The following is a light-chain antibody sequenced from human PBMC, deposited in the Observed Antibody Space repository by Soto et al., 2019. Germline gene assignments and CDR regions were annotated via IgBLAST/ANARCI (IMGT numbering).Light chain of an antibody. CDR2: GNS. CDR1: SSNIGAGYD. Sequence: QSVLTQPPSVSGAPGQRVTISCTGSSSNIGAGYDVHWYQQLPGTAPKLLMYGNSNRPSGVPDRFSGSKSGTSASLAITGLQADHEADYYCQSYDSSLSAYVVFGGGTKVTVL. J-gene: IGLJ2*01. V-gene: IGLV1-40*01. CDR3: QSYDSSLSAYVV.